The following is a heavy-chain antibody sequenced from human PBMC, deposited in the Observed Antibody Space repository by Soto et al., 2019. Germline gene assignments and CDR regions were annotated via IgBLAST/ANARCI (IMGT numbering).Heavy chain of an antibody. CDR1: GFTFSSYG. J-gene: IGHJ3*02. CDR2: ISYDGSNK. V-gene: IGHV3-30*18. Sequence: QVQLVESGGGVVQPGRSLRLSCAASGFTFSSYGMHCVRQAPGKGLEWVAVISYDGSNKYYADSVKGRFTISRDNSKNTLYLQMNSLRAEDTAVYYCAKEGSVVVPAAMRGAFDIWGQGTMVTVSS. CDR3: AKEGSVVVPAAMRGAFDI. D-gene: IGHD2-2*01.